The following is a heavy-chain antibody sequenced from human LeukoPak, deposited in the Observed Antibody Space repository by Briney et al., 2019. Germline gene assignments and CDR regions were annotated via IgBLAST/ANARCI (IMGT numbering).Heavy chain of an antibody. V-gene: IGHV4-59*08. CDR1: GGSISSYY. CDR3: AASSEGYYFDY. J-gene: IGHJ4*02. D-gene: IGHD6-6*01. CDR2: IYYSGST. Sequence: SETLSLTCTVSGGSISSYYWSWIRQPPGKGLEWIGYIYYSGSTNYNPSLKSRVTISVDTPKNQFSLKLSSVTAADTAVYYCAASSEGYYFDYWGQGTLVTVSS.